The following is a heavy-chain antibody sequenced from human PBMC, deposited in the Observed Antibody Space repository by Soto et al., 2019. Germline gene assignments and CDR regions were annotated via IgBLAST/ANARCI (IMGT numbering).Heavy chain of an antibody. CDR1: GGTFSSYA. D-gene: IGHD6-13*01. CDR3: ARGHYSSSWYDYYYYYGMDV. CDR2: ISAYNGNT. V-gene: IGHV1-18*01. Sequence: QVQLVQSGAEVKKPGSSVKVSCKASGGTFSSYAISWVRQAPGQGLEWMGWISAYNGNTNYAQKLQGRVTMTTDTSTSTAYMELRSLRSDDTAVYYCARGHYSSSWYDYYYYYGMDVWGQGTTVTVSS. J-gene: IGHJ6*02.